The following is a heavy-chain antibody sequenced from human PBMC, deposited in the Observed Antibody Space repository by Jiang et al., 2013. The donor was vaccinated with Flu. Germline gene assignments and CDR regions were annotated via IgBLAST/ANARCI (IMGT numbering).Heavy chain of an antibody. Sequence: GSELKKAWGLSEGSCKASGYTFTSYAMNWVRQAPGQGLEWMGWINTNTGNPTYAQGFTGRFVFSLDTSVSTAYLQISSLKAEDTAVYYCARQPPEYSSSSTTRDFDYWGQGTLVTVSS. J-gene: IGHJ4*02. CDR3: ARQPPEYSSSSTTRDFDY. CDR1: GYTFTSYA. V-gene: IGHV7-4-1*02. CDR2: INTNTGNP. D-gene: IGHD6-6*01.